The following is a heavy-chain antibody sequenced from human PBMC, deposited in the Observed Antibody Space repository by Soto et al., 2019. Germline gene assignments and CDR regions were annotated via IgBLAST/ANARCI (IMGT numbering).Heavy chain of an antibody. V-gene: IGHV3-7*05. CDR2: IKQDGSVK. Sequence: GGSLRISCAASGFTFSSYYMGWVRQAPGKGLEWVANIKQDGSVKNYVDSVKGRFTVSRDNAKNSLCLQMNSLRADDTAPYYCVKQAHGLDGVAFDYWGQGTQVTVSS. CDR1: GFTFSSYY. D-gene: IGHD2-15*01. J-gene: IGHJ4*02. CDR3: VKQAHGLDGVAFDY.